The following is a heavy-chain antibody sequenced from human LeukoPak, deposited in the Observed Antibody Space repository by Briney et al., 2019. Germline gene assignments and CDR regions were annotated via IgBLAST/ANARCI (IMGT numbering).Heavy chain of an antibody. V-gene: IGHV1-46*01. Sequence: ASVKVSCKASGYTFTSYYMHWVRRAPGHGLEWMGIINPSGGSTSYVQKLQGRVTMTRDTSTSTVYMEVSSLRSEDTAVYFCVRSVGSSGWYGEFDYWGQGTLVTVSS. CDR3: VRSVGSSGWYGEFDY. D-gene: IGHD6-19*01. J-gene: IGHJ4*02. CDR2: INPSGGST. CDR1: GYTFTSYY.